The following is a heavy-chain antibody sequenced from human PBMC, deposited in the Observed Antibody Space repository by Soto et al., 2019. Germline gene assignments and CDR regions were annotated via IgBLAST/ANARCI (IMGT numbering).Heavy chain of an antibody. Sequence: EVQLVESGGGLVKPGGSLRLSCAASGFTFSSYSMTWVRQAPGKGLEWVSSISSSSSYIYYADSVKGRFTISRDTTKNLLYLQIISLGAEETAVYYCAREVSKYSGYDFVYWGQGTLVTVSS. D-gene: IGHD5-12*01. CDR2: ISSSSSYI. V-gene: IGHV3-21*01. CDR3: AREVSKYSGYDFVY. CDR1: GFTFSSYS. J-gene: IGHJ4*02.